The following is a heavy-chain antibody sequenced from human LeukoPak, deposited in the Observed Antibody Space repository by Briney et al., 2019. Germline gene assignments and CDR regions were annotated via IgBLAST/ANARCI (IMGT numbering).Heavy chain of an antibody. CDR1: GFTFSSYS. J-gene: IGHJ4*02. CDR3: ARDLNCDYVWGSTEFDY. D-gene: IGHD3-16*01. CDR2: ISSSSSYI. V-gene: IGHV3-21*01. Sequence: PGGSLRLSCAASGFTFSSYSMNWVRQAPGKGLEWVSSISSSSSYIYYADSVRGRFTISRDNAKNSLYLQMNSLRAEDTAVYYCARDLNCDYVWGSTEFDYWGQGTLVTVSS.